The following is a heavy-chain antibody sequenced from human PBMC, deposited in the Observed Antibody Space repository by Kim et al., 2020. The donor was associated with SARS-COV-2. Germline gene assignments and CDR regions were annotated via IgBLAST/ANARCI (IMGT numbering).Heavy chain of an antibody. CDR3: ARETYNYYDSSGFRGMDV. CDR2: ISYDGSNK. Sequence: GGSLRLSCAASGFTFSSYAMHWVRQAPGKGLEWVAVISYDGSNKYYADSVKGRFTISRDNSKNTLYLQMNSLRAEDTAVYYCARETYNYYDSSGFRGMDVWGQGTTVTVSS. J-gene: IGHJ6*02. CDR1: GFTFSSYA. D-gene: IGHD3-22*01. V-gene: IGHV3-30-3*01.